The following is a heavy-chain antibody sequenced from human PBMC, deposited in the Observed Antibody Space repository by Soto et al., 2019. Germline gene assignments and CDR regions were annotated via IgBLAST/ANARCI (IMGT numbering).Heavy chain of an antibody. CDR3: ARHASYDFWSGYYFGTRRYFDY. CDR1: GGSISTSSYY. CDR2: IYYSGST. J-gene: IGHJ4*02. D-gene: IGHD3-3*01. Sequence: PSETLSLTCTVSGGSISTSSYYWGWIRQPPGKGLEWIGSIYYSGSTYYNPSLKSRVTISVDTSKNQFSLKLSSVTAADTAVYYCARHASYDFWSGYYFGTRRYFDYWGQG. V-gene: IGHV4-39*01.